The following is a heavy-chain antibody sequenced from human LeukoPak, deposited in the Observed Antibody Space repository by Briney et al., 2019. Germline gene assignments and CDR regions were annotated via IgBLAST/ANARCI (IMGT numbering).Heavy chain of an antibody. CDR1: GFTFSSYS. Sequence: PGGSLRLSCAASGFTFSSYSMNWVRQAPGKGLEYVSAISSNGGSTYYADSVKGRFTISRDNSKNTLYLQMSSLRAEDTAVYYCVKFRHGDYVGYWGQGTQVTVSS. V-gene: IGHV3-64D*06. D-gene: IGHD4-17*01. CDR3: VKFRHGDYVGY. CDR2: ISSNGGST. J-gene: IGHJ4*02.